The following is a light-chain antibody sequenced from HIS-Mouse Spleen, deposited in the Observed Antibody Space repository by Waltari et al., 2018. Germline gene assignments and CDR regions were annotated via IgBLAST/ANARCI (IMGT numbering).Light chain of an antibody. J-gene: IGLJ2*01. CDR2: EDS. CDR1: ALQTKY. Sequence: SYELTQPPSVSVSPGQTCRINCPRDALQTKYAYLYQQKSGQAPVLVIYEDSKRPSGIPERFSGSSSGTMATLTISGAQVEDEADYYCYSTDSSGNHRVFGGGTKLTVL. CDR3: YSTDSSGNHRV. V-gene: IGLV3-10*01.